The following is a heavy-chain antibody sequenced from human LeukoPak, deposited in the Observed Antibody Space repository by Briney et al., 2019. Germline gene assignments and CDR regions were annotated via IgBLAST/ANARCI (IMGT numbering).Heavy chain of an antibody. CDR3: ARVVVVVAATLGRNWFDP. V-gene: IGHV4-39*07. J-gene: IGHJ5*02. D-gene: IGHD2-15*01. CDR2: IYYSGST. CDR1: GGSISSSSYY. Sequence: PSETLSLTCTVSGGSISSSSYYWGWIRQPPGTGLEWIGSIYYSGSTYYNPSLKSRVTISVDTSKNQFSLKLSSVTAADTAVYYCARVVVVVAATLGRNWFDPWGQGTLVTVSS.